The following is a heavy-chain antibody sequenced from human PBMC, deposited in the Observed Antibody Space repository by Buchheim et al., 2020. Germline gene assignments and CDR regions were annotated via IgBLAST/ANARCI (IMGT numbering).Heavy chain of an antibody. CDR2: INPNSGGT. CDR3: ARDQADLYSSGWAYYYYGMDV. Sequence: QVQLVQSGAEVKKPGASVKVSCKASGYTFTGYYMHWVRQAPGQGLEWMGWINPNSGGTNYAQKFQGWVTMTRDTSISTPYMELSRLRSDDTAVYYCARDQADLYSSGWAYYYYGMDVWGQGT. D-gene: IGHD6-19*01. J-gene: IGHJ6*02. V-gene: IGHV1-2*04. CDR1: GYTFTGYY.